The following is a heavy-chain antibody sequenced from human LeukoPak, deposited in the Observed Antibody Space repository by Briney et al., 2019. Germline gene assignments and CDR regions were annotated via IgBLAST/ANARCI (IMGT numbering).Heavy chain of an antibody. CDR2: ISSSSSTI. Sequence: GGSLRLSCAASGFTFSSYSMNWVRQAPGKGLEWVSYISSSSSTIYYADSVKGRFTISRDNAKNSLYLQMNSLRAEDTAVYYCARDSVSSGWTNWFDPWGQGTLVTVSP. CDR1: GFTFSSYS. CDR3: ARDSVSSGWTNWFDP. J-gene: IGHJ5*02. D-gene: IGHD6-19*01. V-gene: IGHV3-48*01.